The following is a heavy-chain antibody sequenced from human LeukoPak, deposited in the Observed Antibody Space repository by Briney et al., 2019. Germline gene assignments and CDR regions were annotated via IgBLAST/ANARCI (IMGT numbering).Heavy chain of an antibody. CDR3: ARDFDY. Sequence: GRSLRLSCAASGFTFSSYAMHWVRQAPGKGLEWVAVISYDGSKKYYADSVKGRFTISRDNSKNTLYLQMNSPRTEDTAVYYCARDFDYWGQGTLVTVSS. CDR1: GFTFSSYA. V-gene: IGHV3-30-3*01. J-gene: IGHJ4*02. CDR2: ISYDGSKK.